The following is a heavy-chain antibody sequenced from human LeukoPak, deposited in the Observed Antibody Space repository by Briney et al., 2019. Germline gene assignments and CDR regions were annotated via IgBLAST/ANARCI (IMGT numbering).Heavy chain of an antibody. D-gene: IGHD3-3*01. Sequence: GASVKVSCKASGYTFTGYYMHWVRQAPGQGLEWMGWINPNIGGTNYAQKFQGRVTMTRDTSISTAYMELSRLRSDDTAVYYCATSVDYDFWSGQVYYYMDVWGKGTTVTVSS. CDR2: INPNIGGT. CDR3: ATSVDYDFWSGQVYYYMDV. V-gene: IGHV1-2*02. J-gene: IGHJ6*03. CDR1: GYTFTGYY.